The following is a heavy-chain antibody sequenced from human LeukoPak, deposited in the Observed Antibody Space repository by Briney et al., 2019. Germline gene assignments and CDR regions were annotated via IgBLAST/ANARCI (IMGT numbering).Heavy chain of an antibody. D-gene: IGHD2-2*01. V-gene: IGHV4-34*01. CDR3: ARSAGFVVVPTAAFDI. CDR2: INRSGST. J-gene: IGHJ3*02. Sequence: PSETLSLTCAVYGGSISGYYWTWIRQPPGKGLEWIGEINRSGSTNYNPSLKSRVTISLDTSKKQLSLKLSSVTAADTAVYYCARSAGFVVVPTAAFDIWGQGTMVTVSS. CDR1: GGSISGYY.